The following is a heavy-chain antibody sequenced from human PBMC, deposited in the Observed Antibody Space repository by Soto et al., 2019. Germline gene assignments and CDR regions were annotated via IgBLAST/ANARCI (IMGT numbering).Heavy chain of an antibody. J-gene: IGHJ4*02. CDR1: GGSISSYY. Sequence: PSETLSLTCTVSGGSISSYYWSWIRQPPGKGLEWTGCIYYSGSTNYNPSLKSRVTISVDTSKNQFSLNLRSVTAADTAVYYCARGRWLQLIYFDYWGQGTLVTVSS. CDR3: ARGRWLQLIYFDY. CDR2: IYYSGST. V-gene: IGHV4-59*01. D-gene: IGHD5-12*01.